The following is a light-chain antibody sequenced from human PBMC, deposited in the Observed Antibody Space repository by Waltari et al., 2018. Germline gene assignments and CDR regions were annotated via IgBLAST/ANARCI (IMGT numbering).Light chain of an antibody. CDR3: QQYNSYSPWT. CDR1: QSISSW. J-gene: IGKJ1*01. Sequence: DIQMTQSPSTLSASVGDRVTITCRASQSISSWLAWYQQKPGKAPKPLIYKASSLESVVPSRFSGSGSGTEFTLTISSLQPDDFATYYCQQYNSYSPWTFGQGTKVEIK. CDR2: KAS. V-gene: IGKV1-5*03.